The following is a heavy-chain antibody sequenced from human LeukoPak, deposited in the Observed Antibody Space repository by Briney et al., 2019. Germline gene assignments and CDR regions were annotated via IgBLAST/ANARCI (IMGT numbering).Heavy chain of an antibody. V-gene: IGHV1-2*02. CDR1: GYTFTDYY. CDR2: INPNSGDT. Sequence: ASVKVSCKASGYTFTDYYMHWVRQAPGQGLEWMGWINPNSGDTNSAQKFQGRVTMTRDTSINTAYMELSRLRSDDTAVYYCARDGAFDIWGQGTMVTASS. J-gene: IGHJ3*02. CDR3: ARDGAFDI.